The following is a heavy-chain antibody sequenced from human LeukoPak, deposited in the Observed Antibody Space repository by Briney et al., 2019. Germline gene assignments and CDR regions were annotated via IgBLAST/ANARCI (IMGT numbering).Heavy chain of an antibody. D-gene: IGHD1-26*01. Sequence: GGSLRLSCAASGFTFSSYAMSWVRQAPGKGLEWVSSIGGSGSGYSTYYADSVKGRFTISRDNSKNTLSLQMNSLRADDTAVYYCAKGGHFSWFAPWGQGTLVTVSS. CDR1: GFTFSSYA. CDR2: IGGSGSGYST. J-gene: IGHJ5*02. V-gene: IGHV3-23*01. CDR3: AKGGHFSWFAP.